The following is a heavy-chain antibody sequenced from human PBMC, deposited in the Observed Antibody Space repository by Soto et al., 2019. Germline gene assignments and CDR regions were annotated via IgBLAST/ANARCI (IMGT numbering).Heavy chain of an antibody. V-gene: IGHV1-69*13. CDR3: ARVGRIVGATPGYYFDY. J-gene: IGHJ4*02. Sequence: GASVKVSCKASGGTFSSYAISWVRQAPGQGLEWMGGIIPIFGTANYAQKFQGRVTITADESTSTAYMELSSLRSEDTAVYYCARVGRIVGATPGYYFDYWVQGTLVTVSS. CDR2: IIPIFGTA. CDR1: GGTFSSYA. D-gene: IGHD1-26*01.